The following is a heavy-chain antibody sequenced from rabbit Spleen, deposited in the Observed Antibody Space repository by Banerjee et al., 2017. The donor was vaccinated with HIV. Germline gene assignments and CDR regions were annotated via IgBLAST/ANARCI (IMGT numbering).Heavy chain of an antibody. J-gene: IGHJ6*01. Sequence: QEQLEESGGDLVKPGASLTLNCTASGVSFSSSSYMCWVRQAPGKGLEWIGCVDVGSSGFTYFASWAKGRFTISKTSSTTVTLQMTSLTAADTATYFCARDTSSSFSSYGMDLWGPGTLVTVS. D-gene: IGHD1-1*01. CDR2: VDVGSSGFT. CDR1: GVSFSSSSY. V-gene: IGHV1S45*01. CDR3: ARDTSSSFSSYGMDL.